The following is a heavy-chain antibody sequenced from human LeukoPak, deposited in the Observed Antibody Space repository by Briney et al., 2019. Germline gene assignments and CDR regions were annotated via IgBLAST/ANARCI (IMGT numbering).Heavy chain of an antibody. CDR1: GGSISSSSYY. J-gene: IGHJ4*02. CDR3: ARALSSGSYQYYFDY. Sequence: SETLSLTCTVSGGSISSSSYYWGWIRQPPGKGLEWIGSIYYSGSTYYNPSLKSRVTISVDTSKNQFSLKLSSVTAADTAVYYCARALSSGSYQYYFDYWGQGTLVTVSS. D-gene: IGHD3-10*01. CDR2: IYYSGST. V-gene: IGHV4-39*07.